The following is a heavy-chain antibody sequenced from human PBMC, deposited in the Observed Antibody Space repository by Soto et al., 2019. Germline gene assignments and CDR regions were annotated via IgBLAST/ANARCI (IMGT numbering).Heavy chain of an antibody. CDR2: IIPILGIA. V-gene: IGHV1-69*08. CDR1: GGTFSSYT. J-gene: IGHJ4*02. CDR3: ARDEYGSGSYDY. D-gene: IGHD3-10*01. Sequence: QVQLVQSGAEVKKPGSSVKVSSKASGGTFSSYTISWVRQAPGQGLEWMGRIIPILGIANYAQKFQGRVTITADKSTSTAYMELSSLRSEDTAVYYCARDEYGSGSYDYWGQGTLVTVSS.